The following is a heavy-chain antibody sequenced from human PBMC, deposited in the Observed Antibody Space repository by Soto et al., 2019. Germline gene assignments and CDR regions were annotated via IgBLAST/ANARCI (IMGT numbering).Heavy chain of an antibody. Sequence: QLQLQESGPGLVKPSETLSLTCTVSGGSISSSSYYWGWIRQPPGKGLEWIGSIYYSGSTYYNPSLKSRVTIYVDTSKNQFSLKLSSVTAADTAVYYCARHGSNYFDSSGGDYWGQGTLVTVSS. CDR3: ARHGSNYFDSSGGDY. V-gene: IGHV4-39*01. D-gene: IGHD3-22*01. J-gene: IGHJ4*02. CDR1: GGSISSSSYY. CDR2: IYYSGST.